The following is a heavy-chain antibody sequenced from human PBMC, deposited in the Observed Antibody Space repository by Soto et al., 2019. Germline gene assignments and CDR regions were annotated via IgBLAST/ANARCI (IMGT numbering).Heavy chain of an antibody. CDR3: ARHAPTMVRGVPPPEFDY. D-gene: IGHD3-10*01. CDR2: IYYSGST. V-gene: IGHV4-39*01. CDR1: GGSISSSSYY. J-gene: IGHJ4*02. Sequence: PSETLSLTCTVSGGSISSSSYYWGWIRQPPGKGLEWIGSIYYSGSTYYNPSLKSRVTISVDTSKNQFSLKLSSVTAADTAVYYCARHAPTMVRGVPPPEFDYWGQGTLVTVSS.